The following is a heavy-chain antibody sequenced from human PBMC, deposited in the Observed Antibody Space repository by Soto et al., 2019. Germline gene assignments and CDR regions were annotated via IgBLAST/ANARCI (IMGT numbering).Heavy chain of an antibody. CDR2: ITNNGGTT. D-gene: IGHD1-1*01. Sequence: SLRLSCAASGFPFNTYAMNWVRQAPGKGLEWVSTITNNGGTTYYADSVKGRFTISRENSKNTLYLQMNSLRVEDTAIYYCAKGATGTDYWGQGTLVTVS. J-gene: IGHJ4*02. CDR1: GFPFNTYA. V-gene: IGHV3-23*01. CDR3: AKGATGTDY.